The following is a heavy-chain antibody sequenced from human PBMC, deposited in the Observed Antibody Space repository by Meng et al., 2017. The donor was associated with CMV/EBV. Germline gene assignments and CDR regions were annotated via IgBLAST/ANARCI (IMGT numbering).Heavy chain of an antibody. CDR3: ARDGGSSGYWFDP. J-gene: IGHJ5*02. Sequence: SETLSLTCTVSGGSISSYYWSWIRQPPGKGLEWIGYIYYSGSTNYNPSLKSRVTISVDTSKNQFSLKLSSVTAADTAVYYCARDGGSSGYWFDPWGQGTLVTVSS. CDR2: IYYSGST. CDR1: GGSISSYY. V-gene: IGHV4-59*01. D-gene: IGHD3-22*01.